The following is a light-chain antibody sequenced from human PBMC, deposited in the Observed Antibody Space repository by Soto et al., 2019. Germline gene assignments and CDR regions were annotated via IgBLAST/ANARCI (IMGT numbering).Light chain of an antibody. V-gene: IGLV1-47*01. CDR2: RNN. Sequence: QSVLTQPPSASGTPGQKVTISCSGSSSNIGDNYVYWHQQLPGTAPKLLIYRNNQRPSGVPDGFSGSKSGTSASLAISGLRSEDEADYYCAAWDDSLSGYVFGPGTKVTVL. CDR3: AAWDDSLSGYV. CDR1: SSNIGDNY. J-gene: IGLJ1*01.